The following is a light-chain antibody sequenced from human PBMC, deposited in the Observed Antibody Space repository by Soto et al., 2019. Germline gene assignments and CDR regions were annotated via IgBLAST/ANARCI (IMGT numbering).Light chain of an antibody. J-gene: IGKJ4*01. CDR3: HQYGSSPLPGGSPLP. Sequence: ENVLTQSPGTLSLSPGERATLSCRASQSVSGNYLAWYQHKPGQAPRLLIYGASSRATGIADRFSGSGSGTAFTLTISRLEPEDFSVYYCHQYGSSPLPGGSPLPFGGGTKVEIK. CDR2: GAS. CDR1: QSVSGNY. V-gene: IGKV3-20*01.